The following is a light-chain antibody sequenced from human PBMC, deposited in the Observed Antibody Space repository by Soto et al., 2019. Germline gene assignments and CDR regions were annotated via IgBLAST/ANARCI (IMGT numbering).Light chain of an antibody. CDR3: SSYTSSSTHV. Sequence: QSALTQPASVSGSPGQSITISCTGTSSDIGAFTFVSWYQQLPGKVPKLMIFDVNRRPSGVSDRFSGSKSGNTASLTISGLQAEDEGDYYCSSYTSSSTHVFGSGTQLTVL. J-gene: IGLJ1*01. CDR1: SSDIGAFTF. V-gene: IGLV2-14*03. CDR2: DVN.